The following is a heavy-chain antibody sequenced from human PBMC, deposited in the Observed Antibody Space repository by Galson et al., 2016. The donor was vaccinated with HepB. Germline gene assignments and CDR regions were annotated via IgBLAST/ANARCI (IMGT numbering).Heavy chain of an antibody. Sequence: SLRLSCATSGFTFTRYNMNWVRQAPGKGLEWVSSISSGSSYIYYADSVKGRFTISRDNSRNTLYVQMNSLRAEDTAVYYCAKDGAFSDTWYTRVMHAFEIWAQGTVLTVSS. J-gene: IGHJ3*02. V-gene: IGHV3-21*04. CDR3: AKDGAFSDTWYTRVMHAFEI. CDR1: GFTFTRYN. D-gene: IGHD3-3*02. CDR2: ISSGSSYI.